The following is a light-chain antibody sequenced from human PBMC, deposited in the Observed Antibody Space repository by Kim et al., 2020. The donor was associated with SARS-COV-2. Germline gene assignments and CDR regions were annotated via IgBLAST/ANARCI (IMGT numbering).Light chain of an antibody. CDR2: ASS. J-gene: IGKJ3*01. V-gene: IGKV1-39*01. CDR1: QSISSY. Sequence: ASVGDRVTITCRASQSISSYLNWYQQKPGKAPKLLIYASSSLQSGVPSRFSGSGSGTDFTLTISSLQPEDFATYYCQQSYSTPQTFGPGTKVDIK. CDR3: QQSYSTPQT.